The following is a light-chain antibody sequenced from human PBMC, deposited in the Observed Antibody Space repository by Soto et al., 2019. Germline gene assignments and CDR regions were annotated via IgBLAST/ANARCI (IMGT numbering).Light chain of an antibody. V-gene: IGKV1-5*03. CDR2: KAS. CDR1: QSIRNY. J-gene: IGKJ1*01. CDR3: QQYHNDSPWT. Sequence: DIQMTQSPATLSASVGDRVTITCRASQSIRNYLAWYQQKPGKAPQVLIYKASNLENGVPARFSGSGSGTEFALFISSLQPDDFATYDWQQYHNDSPWTFGRGTKVDVK.